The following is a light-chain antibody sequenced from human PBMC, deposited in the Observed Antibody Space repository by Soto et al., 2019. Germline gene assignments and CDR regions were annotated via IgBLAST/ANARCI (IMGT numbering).Light chain of an antibody. CDR1: QAISSA. J-gene: IGKJ4*01. V-gene: IGKV1D-13*01. Sequence: IQLTQSPSSLSASVGDRVTITCRAGQAISSALAWYQQKPGKAPKLLLYDASSLDAGVPSRFSGSGSVTDFTLSITSLRPDDFATYYCQQFNDFPLTFGGGTKVQIK. CDR3: QQFNDFPLT. CDR2: DAS.